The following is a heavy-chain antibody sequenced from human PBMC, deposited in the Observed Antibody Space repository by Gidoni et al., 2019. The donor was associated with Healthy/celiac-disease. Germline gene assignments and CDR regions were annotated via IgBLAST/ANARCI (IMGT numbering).Heavy chain of an antibody. D-gene: IGHD2-2*01. CDR1: GCPFSSYG. J-gene: IGHJ4*02. Sequence: QVQLVESGGGVVQPGRSVSLSCAASGCPFSSYGMHWVLQAPGKGLEWVAVIWYDGSNKYYADSVKGRFTISRDNSKNTLYLQMNSLRAEDTAVYYCARGADIVVVPAAQPPDYWGQGTLVTVSS. CDR3: ARGADIVVVPAAQPPDY. V-gene: IGHV3-33*01. CDR2: IWYDGSNK.